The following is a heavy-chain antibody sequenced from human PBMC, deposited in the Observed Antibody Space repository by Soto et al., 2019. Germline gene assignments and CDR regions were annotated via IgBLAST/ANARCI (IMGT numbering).Heavy chain of an antibody. J-gene: IGHJ4*02. CDR3: ARASFYGGKVFDY. CDR2: IYYSGST. CDR1: GGSISSGDYY. D-gene: IGHD4-17*01. V-gene: IGHV4-30-4*01. Sequence: SETLSLTCTVSGGSISSGDYYGSWIRQPPGKGLEWIGYIYYSGSTYYNPSLKSRVTISVDTSKNQFSLKLSSVTAADTAVYYCARASFYGGKVFDYWGQGTLVTVSS.